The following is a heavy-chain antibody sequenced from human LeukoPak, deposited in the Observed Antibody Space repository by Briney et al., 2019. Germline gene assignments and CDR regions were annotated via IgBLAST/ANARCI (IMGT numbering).Heavy chain of an antibody. D-gene: IGHD3-10*01. V-gene: IGHV4-34*01. CDR3: ASPHYYGRE. CDR2: INHSGST. CDR1: GGSFSGYY. J-gene: IGHJ4*02. Sequence: SETLSLTCAVYGGSFSGYYWSWIRRPPGKGLEWIGEINHSGSTNYNPSLKSRVTISVDTSKNQFSLKLSSVTAADTAVYYCASPHYYGREWGQGTLVTVSS.